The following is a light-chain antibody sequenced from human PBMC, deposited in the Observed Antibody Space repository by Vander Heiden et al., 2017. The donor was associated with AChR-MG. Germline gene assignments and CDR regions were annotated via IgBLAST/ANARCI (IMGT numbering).Light chain of an antibody. CDR2: YAS. J-gene: IGKJ4*01. CDR1: QILTSRY. V-gene: IGKV3-20*01. CDR3: QQYVSFPLT. Sequence: EIVLTQSPGTLSLSPGERATLSCRASQILTSRYLAWYQQKPGQAPRPLIFYASNRATGTPDRFNGSGSGTDFTLTISRLEPEDFAVYYCQQYVSFPLTFGGGTKVEI.